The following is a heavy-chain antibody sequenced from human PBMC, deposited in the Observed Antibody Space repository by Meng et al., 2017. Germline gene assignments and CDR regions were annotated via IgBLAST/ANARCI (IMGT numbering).Heavy chain of an antibody. Sequence: GESLKISCAASGFTFSSYSMNWVRQAPGKGLEWVSSISSSSSYIYYADSVKGRFTISRDNAKNSLYLQMTSLRAEDTAVYYCARPLIVGATNWNGFYYYYGMDVWGQGTTVTVSS. V-gene: IGHV3-21*01. D-gene: IGHD1-26*01. J-gene: IGHJ6*02. CDR1: GFTFSSYS. CDR3: ARPLIVGATNWNGFYYYYGMDV. CDR2: ISSSSSYI.